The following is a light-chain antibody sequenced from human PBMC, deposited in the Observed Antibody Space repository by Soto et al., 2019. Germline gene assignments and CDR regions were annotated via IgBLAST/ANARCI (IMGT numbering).Light chain of an antibody. CDR3: SSYVGTNIVV. V-gene: IGLV2-8*01. CDR2: EVN. Sequence: QSALTQPPSASGSPGQSVTISCNGTSSDVGGYIFVSWYQQHPGRAPRLMIYEVNKRPSGVPDRFSGSKSGNTASLTVAGLQAYDAADYYYSSYVGTNIVVFGGGTKLTVL. CDR1: SSDVGGYIF. J-gene: IGLJ2*01.